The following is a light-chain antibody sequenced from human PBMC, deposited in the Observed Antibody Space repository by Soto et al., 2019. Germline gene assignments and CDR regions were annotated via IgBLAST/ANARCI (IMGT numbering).Light chain of an antibody. CDR3: QQSYSTRPCT. CDR2: AAS. CDR1: QSISSY. V-gene: IGKV1-39*01. Sequence: DIQMTQSPSSLSASVGDRVTITCRASQSISSYLNWYQQKPGKAPKLLIYAASSLQSGVPSRFSGSGSGTDFTLTISSLQHEDFATYYCQQSYSTRPCTFGPGTKVDIK. J-gene: IGKJ3*01.